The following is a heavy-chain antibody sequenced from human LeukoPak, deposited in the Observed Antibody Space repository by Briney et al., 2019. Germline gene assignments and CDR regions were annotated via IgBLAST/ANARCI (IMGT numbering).Heavy chain of an antibody. CDR1: GGSISSSSYY. J-gene: IGHJ5*02. Sequence: SETLSLTCTVSGGSISSSSYYWGWIRQPPGKGLEWIGSIYYSGSTYYNPSLKSRVTISVDTSKNQFSLKLGSVTAADTAVYYCASLLWFGELSPVNWFDPWGQGTLVTVSS. CDR3: ASLLWFGELSPVNWFDP. CDR2: IYYSGST. V-gene: IGHV4-39*01. D-gene: IGHD3-10*01.